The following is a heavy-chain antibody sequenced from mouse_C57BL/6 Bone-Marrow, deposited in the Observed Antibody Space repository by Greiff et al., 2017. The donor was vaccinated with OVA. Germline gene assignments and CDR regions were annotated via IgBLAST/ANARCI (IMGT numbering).Heavy chain of an antibody. D-gene: IGHD1-1*01. CDR1: GYTFTDYN. J-gene: IGHJ4*01. Sequence: EVQLQQSGPELVKPGTSVKIPCKASGYTFTDYNMDWVKQSHGKSLEWIGDINPNNGGTIYNQKFKGKATLTVDKSSSTAYMELRSLTSEDTAVYYCARNYYGSSSRAMDYWGQGTSVTVSS. CDR2: INPNNGGT. CDR3: ARNYYGSSSRAMDY. V-gene: IGHV1-18*01.